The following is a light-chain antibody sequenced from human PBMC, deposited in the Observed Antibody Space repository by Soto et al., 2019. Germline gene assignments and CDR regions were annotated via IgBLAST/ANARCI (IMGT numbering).Light chain of an antibody. CDR1: QGIRNF. CDR2: AAS. CDR3: QQSSSVLV. V-gene: IGKV1-27*01. Sequence: DIQMTQSPTSLSASVGDRVTITCRASQGIRNFVAWYQQKPGKAPKLLIYAASTLQSGVPSRFSGSGSGTDFPPTISRLQADHVATSSRQQSSSVLVFGPGAKVEIK. J-gene: IGKJ3*01.